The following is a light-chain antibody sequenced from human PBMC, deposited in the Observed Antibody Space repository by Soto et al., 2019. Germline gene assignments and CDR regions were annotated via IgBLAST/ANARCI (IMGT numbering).Light chain of an antibody. Sequence: SYELTQPPSVSVAPGQTARISCGGNYIGSKSVHWYQQKPGQAPVLVVYDDSDRPSGIPERFSGSNSGNTATLTISRVEAGDEADYYCQVWDSSTDHVVFGGGTQLTVL. J-gene: IGLJ2*01. CDR1: YIGSKS. V-gene: IGLV3-21*02. CDR3: QVWDSSTDHVV. CDR2: DDS.